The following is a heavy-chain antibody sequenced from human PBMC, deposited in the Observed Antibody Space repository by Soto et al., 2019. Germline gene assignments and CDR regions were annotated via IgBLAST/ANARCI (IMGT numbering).Heavy chain of an antibody. Sequence: PXXTLCLTCTVSGGSIRSGYCRCILQPPGKGLEWIGYIYYSGSTNYNPSLKSRVHISVDTSKNQFSLKLSSVTAADTAVYYCARTLPNRQLFDYWSEGTLVTVSS. V-gene: IGHV4-59*01. D-gene: IGHD1-1*01. CDR1: GGSIRSGY. J-gene: IGHJ4*02. CDR3: ARTLPNRQLFDY. CDR2: IYYSGST.